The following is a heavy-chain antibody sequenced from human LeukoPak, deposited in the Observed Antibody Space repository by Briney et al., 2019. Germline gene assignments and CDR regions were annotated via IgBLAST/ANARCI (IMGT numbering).Heavy chain of an antibody. D-gene: IGHD4/OR15-4a*01. CDR3: ARDGETGAWFDY. CDR2: ISSSTI. V-gene: IGHV3-48*02. J-gene: IGHJ4*02. Sequence: PGGSLRLSCAASGFTFSSYSMNWVRQAPGKGLEWVSYISSSTIFYADSVKGRFTISRDNAKNSLYLQMNSLRDEDTAVYYCARDGETGAWFDYWGQGTLVTVSS. CDR1: GFTFSSYS.